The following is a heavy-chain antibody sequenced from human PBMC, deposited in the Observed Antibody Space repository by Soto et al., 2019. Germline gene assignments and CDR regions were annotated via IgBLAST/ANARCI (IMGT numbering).Heavy chain of an antibody. D-gene: IGHD2-15*01. CDR3: ARQPLYCSGGSCYPFYYYYYMDV. J-gene: IGHJ6*03. CDR1: GGSISSSSYY. Sequence: QLQLQESGPGLVKPSETLSLTCTVSGGSISSSSYYWGWIRQPPGKGLEWIWSIYYSGSTYYNPSLKSRVTISVDTSKNQFPLKLSSVTAADTAVYYCARQPLYCSGGSCYPFYYYYYMDVWGKGTTVTVSS. CDR2: IYYSGST. V-gene: IGHV4-39*01.